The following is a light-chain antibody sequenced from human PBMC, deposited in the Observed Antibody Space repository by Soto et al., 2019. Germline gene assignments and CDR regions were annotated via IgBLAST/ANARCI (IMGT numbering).Light chain of an antibody. CDR2: AAY. CDR3: QKYNSAPNT. CDR1: RDISSS. V-gene: IGKV1-27*01. J-gene: IGKJ2*01. Sequence: DVQMTQSPSSLSASVGDRVTITCRASRDISSSLAWYQQKPGKVPKLLIYAAYTLHAGVQSRFSGSGSRTFFTLTINSLQPEDVATYYCQKYNSAPNTFGRGTRLEIK.